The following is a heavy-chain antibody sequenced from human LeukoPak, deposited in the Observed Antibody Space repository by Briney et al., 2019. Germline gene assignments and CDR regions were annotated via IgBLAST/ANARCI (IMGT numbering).Heavy chain of an antibody. CDR2: ISDSGGST. CDR3: AKEVYDGRGYLNNY. Sequence: GGSLRLSCAASGFNVDDYVMHWVRQAPGKGLEWVSAISDSGGSTYYADSVEGRFAISRDNSKNTLYLQMNSLRAEDTAVYYCAKEVYDGRGYLNNYWGQGTLVTVSS. J-gene: IGHJ4*02. CDR1: GFNVDDYV. D-gene: IGHD3-22*01. V-gene: IGHV3-23*01.